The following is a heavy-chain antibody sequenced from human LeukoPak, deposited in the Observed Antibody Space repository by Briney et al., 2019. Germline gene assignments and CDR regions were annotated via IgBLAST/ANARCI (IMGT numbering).Heavy chain of an antibody. V-gene: IGHV3-74*01. CDR3: GREAYDSGNYYTDY. D-gene: IGHD3-10*01. CDR2: INNDVSST. J-gene: IGHJ4*02. Sequence: GGSLRLSYAASGFTFSSYWMHWVRQAPGKGLVWVSRINNDVSSTSYADSVKGRFTISRDNAKNTVYLQMNSLRAEDTAVYYCGREAYDSGNYYTDYWGQGTLVTVSS. CDR1: GFTFSSYW.